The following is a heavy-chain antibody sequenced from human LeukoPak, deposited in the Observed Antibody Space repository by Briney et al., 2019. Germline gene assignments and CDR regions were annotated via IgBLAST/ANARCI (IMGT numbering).Heavy chain of an antibody. CDR2: IIPMRDIT. CDR1: GGSFSNYA. D-gene: IGHD2-21*01. J-gene: IGHJ4*02. V-gene: IGHV1-69*04. CDR3: ARGPCDGTYYFDS. Sequence: ASVTVSCKTSGGSFSNYAITWVRQAPGQGLEWMGRIIPMRDITNYAQNFQDRVTITADKSTTTVYMEVNSLISEDMAVYFCARGPCDGTYYFDSWGQGTLVTVSS.